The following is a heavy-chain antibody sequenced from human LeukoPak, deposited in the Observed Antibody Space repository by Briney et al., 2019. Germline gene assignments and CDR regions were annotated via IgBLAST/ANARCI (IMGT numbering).Heavy chain of an antibody. D-gene: IGHD3-22*01. Sequence: PGGSLRLSCAASGFTFSSYAMHWVRQAPGKGLEYVSAISSNGGSTYYANSVKGRFTISRDNSKNTLYLQMNSLRAEDTAVYYCAKGVGCYSNYFDYWGQGTLVTVSS. V-gene: IGHV3-64*01. CDR3: AKGVGCYSNYFDY. CDR1: GFTFSSYA. J-gene: IGHJ4*02. CDR2: ISSNGGST.